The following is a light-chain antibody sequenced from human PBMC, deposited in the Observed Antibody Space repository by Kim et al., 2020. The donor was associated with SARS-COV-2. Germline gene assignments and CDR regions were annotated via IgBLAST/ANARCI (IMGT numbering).Light chain of an antibody. Sequence: EIVLTQSPGTLSLSPGERATLSCRASQSVSSSYLAWYQQKPGQAPRLLIYGASSRATGIPDRFSGSGSGTDFTLTISRLELEDFAVYYCQQYGSSSWTFGQGTKVDIK. CDR1: QSVSSSY. CDR3: QQYGSSSWT. CDR2: GAS. J-gene: IGKJ1*01. V-gene: IGKV3-20*01.